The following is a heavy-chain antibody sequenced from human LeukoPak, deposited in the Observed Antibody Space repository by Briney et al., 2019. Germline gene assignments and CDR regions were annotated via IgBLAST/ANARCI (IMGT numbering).Heavy chain of an antibody. D-gene: IGHD3-16*01. CDR1: GGSISSYY. CDR2: IQPSGNT. Sequence: PSETLSLTCTVSGGSISSYYWSWVRQPPGKGLEWIGRIQPSGNTNYNPSLKSRLTLSVDTSKNQFSLKLTSVTAADTAVYYCARDRGSGNYDYWGQGTLVTVSS. CDR3: ARDRGSGNYDY. J-gene: IGHJ4*02. V-gene: IGHV4-4*07.